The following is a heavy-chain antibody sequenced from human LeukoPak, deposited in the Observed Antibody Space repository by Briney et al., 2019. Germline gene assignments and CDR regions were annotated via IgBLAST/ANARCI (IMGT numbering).Heavy chain of an antibody. J-gene: IGHJ4*02. CDR1: GGSISSSSYY. D-gene: IGHD1-26*01. V-gene: IGHV4-39*07. Sequence: PSETPSLTCTVSGGSISSSSYYWGWIRQPPGKGLEWIGSIYYSGSTYYNPSLKSRVTISVDTSKNQFSLKLSSVTAADTAVYYCGRLLRSPHYFDYWGQGTLVTVSS. CDR2: IYYSGST. CDR3: GRLLRSPHYFDY.